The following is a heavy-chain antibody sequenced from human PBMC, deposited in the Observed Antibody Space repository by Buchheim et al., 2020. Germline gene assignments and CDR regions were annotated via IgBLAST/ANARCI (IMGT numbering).Heavy chain of an antibody. V-gene: IGHV5-10-1*01. CDR3: AKSHYYDSSGYTRLDV. D-gene: IGHD3-22*01. CDR1: GYSFTRYW. CDR2: IDPSDSYT. Sequence: EVQLVQSGAEVKKPGESLRISCKGSGYSFTRYWISWVRQMPGKGLEWMGRIDPSDSYTNYSPSFQGHVTLSADTSISTTYPQWSSLKASDTAMYYCAKSHYYDSSGYTRLDVWGQGTT. J-gene: IGHJ6*02.